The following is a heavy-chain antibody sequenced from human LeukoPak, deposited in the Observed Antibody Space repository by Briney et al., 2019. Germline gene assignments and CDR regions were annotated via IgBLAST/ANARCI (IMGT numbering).Heavy chain of an antibody. J-gene: IGHJ3*02. CDR2: ISTSGSII. D-gene: IGHD2-21*01. CDR3: ANNPTLWDAFDI. CDR1: GFTFSDYE. V-gene: IGHV3-48*03. Sequence: PGGSLRLSCAASGFTFSDYEMNWVRQAPGKGLEWILHISTSGSIIHYADSVKGRFTISRDNSKNTLYLQMNSLRAEDTAVYYCANNPTLWDAFDIWGQGTMVTVSS.